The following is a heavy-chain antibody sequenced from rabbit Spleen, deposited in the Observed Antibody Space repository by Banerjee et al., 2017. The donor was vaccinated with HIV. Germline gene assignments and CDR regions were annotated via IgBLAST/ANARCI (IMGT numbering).Heavy chain of an antibody. Sequence: QEQLVESGGGLVKPEGSLTLTCTASGFSFSNDWICWVRQAPGKGLEWIACIDTNDGDTDYANWPKGRFTISKTSSTTVTLQMTSLTAADTATYFCARNYVNAFDPWGPGTLVTVS. CDR2: IDTNDGDT. J-gene: IGHJ2*01. V-gene: IGHV1S45*01. CDR1: GFSFSNDW. D-gene: IGHD1-1*01. CDR3: ARNYVNAFDP.